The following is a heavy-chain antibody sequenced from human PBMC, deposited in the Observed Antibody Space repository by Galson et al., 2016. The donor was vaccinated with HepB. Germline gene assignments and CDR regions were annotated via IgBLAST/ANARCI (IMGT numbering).Heavy chain of an antibody. D-gene: IGHD2-15*01. CDR3: AREGNCAGYRCFRFDY. CDR2: FDPEDGKT. CDR1: GYTLTELS. V-gene: IGHV1-24*01. J-gene: IGHJ4*02. Sequence: SVKVSCKVSGYTLTELSIHWVRQAPGKGLEWMGGFDPEDGKTIYAQKFQGRVRIFADESTTTAYMELTGLRVDDTAVYYCAREGNCAGYRCFRFDYWGQGTLVTVSS.